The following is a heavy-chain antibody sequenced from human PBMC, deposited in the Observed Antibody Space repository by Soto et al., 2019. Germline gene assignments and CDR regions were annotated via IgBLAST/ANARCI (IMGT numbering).Heavy chain of an antibody. D-gene: IGHD2-2*01. Sequence: QVQLVQSGAEVKKPGSSVKVSCKASGGTFSSYAISWVRQAPGQGLEWMGGIIPIFGTANYAQKFQGRVTITADKSTSTADMEMSSLISEDTAGYYGAGGPVGVQDASAEGDYVMDVWGQGTPVTVSS. V-gene: IGHV1-69*06. J-gene: IGHJ6*02. CDR3: AGGPVGVQDASAEGDYVMDV. CDR1: GGTFSSYA. CDR2: IIPIFGTA.